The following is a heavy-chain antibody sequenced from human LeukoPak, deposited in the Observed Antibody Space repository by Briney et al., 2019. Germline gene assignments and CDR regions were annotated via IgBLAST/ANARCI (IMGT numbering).Heavy chain of an antibody. CDR3: VRTPPNWGADF. CDR2: MSPNSGNT. CDR1: GYTFTSYD. V-gene: IGHV1-8*01. Sequence: ASVTVSCKASGYTFTSYDINWMRQATGQGLEWMGWMSPNSGNTGYAQKFQGRVTMTRDTSTGTAYLELSSLRSEDSAVYYCVRTPPNWGADFWGQGTLVTVPS. J-gene: IGHJ4*02. D-gene: IGHD7-27*01.